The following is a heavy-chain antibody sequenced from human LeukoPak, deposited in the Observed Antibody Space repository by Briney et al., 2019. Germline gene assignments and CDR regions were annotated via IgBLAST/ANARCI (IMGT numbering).Heavy chain of an antibody. V-gene: IGHV1-18*01. CDR2: ISAYNGNT. CDR1: GYTFTSYG. D-gene: IGHD3-10*01. Sequence: GASMKVSCKAPGYTFTSYGISWVRQAPGQGLEWMGWISAYNGNTNYAQKLQGRVTMTTDTSTSTAYMELRSLRSDDTAVYYCARDITMVRGVRNNWFDPWGQGTLVTVSS. J-gene: IGHJ5*02. CDR3: ARDITMVRGVRNNWFDP.